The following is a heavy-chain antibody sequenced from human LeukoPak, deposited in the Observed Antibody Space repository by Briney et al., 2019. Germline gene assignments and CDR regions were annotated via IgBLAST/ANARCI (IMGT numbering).Heavy chain of an antibody. Sequence: KTSETLSLTCTVSGGSISSYYWSWIRQPPGKGLEWIGYIYYSGSTNYNPSLKSRVTISVDTSKNQFSLKLSSVTAADTAVYYCARAGGFTMVRGAVNNWFDPWGQGTLVTVSS. V-gene: IGHV4-59*12. J-gene: IGHJ5*02. D-gene: IGHD3-10*01. CDR3: ARAGGFTMVRGAVNNWFDP. CDR1: GGSISSYY. CDR2: IYYSGST.